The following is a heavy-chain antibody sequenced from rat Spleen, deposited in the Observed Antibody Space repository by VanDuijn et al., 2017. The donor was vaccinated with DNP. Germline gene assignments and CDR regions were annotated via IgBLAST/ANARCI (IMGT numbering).Heavy chain of an antibody. CDR3: ARGSTSIYWYFDF. CDR1: RFTFSDYN. D-gene: IGHD3-1*01. CDR2: IIYDGSRT. Sequence: EVQLVETGGGLVQPGKSLKLSCAASRFTFSDYNMAWVRQAPKKGLEWVATIIYDGSRTYYRDSVKGRFTISRDTAKSTLYLQMDSLRSEDTATYYCARGSTSIYWYFDFWGPGTMVTVSS. V-gene: IGHV5S10*01. J-gene: IGHJ1*01.